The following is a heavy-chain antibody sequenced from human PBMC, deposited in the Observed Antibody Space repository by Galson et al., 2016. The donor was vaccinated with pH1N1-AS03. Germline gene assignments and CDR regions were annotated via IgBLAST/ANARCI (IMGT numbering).Heavy chain of an antibody. CDR2: INQDGSAV. Sequence: SLRLSCAASGFSFSSYWMTWVRLTPGKGLEWVANINQDGSAVHYVDSVKGRFIISRDNAKNSLSLQMNSLRDEDTAVYYCTRGGYSSTWYWVYWGQGTLVTVSS. CDR3: TRGGYSSTWYWVY. J-gene: IGHJ4*02. D-gene: IGHD6-13*01. V-gene: IGHV3-7*03. CDR1: GFSFSSYW.